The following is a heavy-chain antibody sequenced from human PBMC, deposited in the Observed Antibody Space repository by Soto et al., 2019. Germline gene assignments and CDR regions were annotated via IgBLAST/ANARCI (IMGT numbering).Heavy chain of an antibody. D-gene: IGHD3-10*01. Sequence: PSETLSLTCTVSGGSISSGGYYWSWIRQRPGKGLGWIGYIYYSGSTYYNPSLKSRVTISVDTSKNQFSLKLSSVTAADTAVYYCARYYYGSGSSNWFDPWGQGTQVTVSS. CDR1: GGSISSGGYY. CDR3: ARYYYGSGSSNWFDP. V-gene: IGHV4-31*03. J-gene: IGHJ5*02. CDR2: IYYSGST.